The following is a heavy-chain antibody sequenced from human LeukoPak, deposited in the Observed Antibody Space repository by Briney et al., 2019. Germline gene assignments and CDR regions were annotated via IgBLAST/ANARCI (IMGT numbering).Heavy chain of an antibody. D-gene: IGHD2-21*01. V-gene: IGHV3-53*01. J-gene: IGHJ4*02. CDR3: AKGSGWLLPQYFDF. CDR2: IYSGGST. CDR1: GFTVSSNY. Sequence: GGSLRLSCAASGFTVSSNYMSWVRQAPGKGPEWVSVIYSGGSTYYADSVKGRFTISRDNSKNTLYLHMKSLRAEDTAVYYCAKGSGWLLPQYFDFWGQGTLVTVSS.